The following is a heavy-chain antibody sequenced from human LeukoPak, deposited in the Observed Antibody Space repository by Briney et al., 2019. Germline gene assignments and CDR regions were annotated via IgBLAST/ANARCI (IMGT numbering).Heavy chain of an antibody. V-gene: IGHV3-23*01. CDR3: AKDVEKYSGSYLGAFDI. J-gene: IGHJ3*02. D-gene: IGHD1-26*01. Sequence: GGSLRLSCAASGFTLSSYSMNWVRQAPGKGLEWVSAISGSGGNTFYGDSVKGRFTISRDNSKNTLWLQMNSLTAEDTAVYYCAKDVEKYSGSYLGAFDIWGQGTMVTVSS. CDR1: GFTLSSYS. CDR2: ISGSGGNT.